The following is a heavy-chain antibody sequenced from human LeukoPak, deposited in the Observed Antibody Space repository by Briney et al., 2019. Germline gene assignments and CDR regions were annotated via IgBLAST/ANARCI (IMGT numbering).Heavy chain of an antibody. CDR2: IYYSGST. D-gene: IGHD6-6*01. CDR1: GGSITGYY. J-gene: IGHJ4*02. CDR3: ARLWDSSSSLDY. V-gene: IGHV4-59*08. Sequence: SETLSLTCTVSGGSITGYYWSWIRQPPGKGLEWIAYIYYSGSTNYNPSLKSRVTISVDTSKNQFSLRLRSVTAADTAVYYCARLWDSSSSLDYWGQGTLVTVSS.